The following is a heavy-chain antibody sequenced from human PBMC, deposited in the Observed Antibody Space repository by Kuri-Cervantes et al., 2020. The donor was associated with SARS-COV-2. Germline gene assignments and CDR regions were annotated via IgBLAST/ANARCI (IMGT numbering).Heavy chain of an antibody. J-gene: IGHJ3*02. Sequence: ASVKVSCKVSGYTLTELSMHWVRQAPGKGLEWMGWMNPNSGNTGYTQKFQGRVTITRNTSISTAYMELSSLRSEDTAVYYCARGVFGWTGWEYAFWSGYPHSDAFDIWGQGTMVTVSS. D-gene: IGHD3-3*01. CDR3: ARGVFGWTGWEYAFWSGYPHSDAFDI. CDR1: GYTLTELS. V-gene: IGHV1-8*03. CDR2: MNPNSGNT.